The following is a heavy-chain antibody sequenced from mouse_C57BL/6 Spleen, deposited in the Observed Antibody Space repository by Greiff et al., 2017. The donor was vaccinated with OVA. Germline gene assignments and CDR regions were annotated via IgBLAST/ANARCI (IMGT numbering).Heavy chain of an antibody. CDR1: GYTFTDYY. J-gene: IGHJ2*01. CDR2: INPNNGGT. Sequence: EVQLQQSGPELVKPGASVKISCKASGYTFTDYYMNWVKQSHGKSLEWIGDINPNNGGTSYNQKFKGKATLTVDKSSSTAYMELLSLTSEDYAVYYCAREYNGSSDYFDDWGQGTTLTVSS. D-gene: IGHD1-1*01. CDR3: AREYNGSSDYFDD. V-gene: IGHV1-26*01.